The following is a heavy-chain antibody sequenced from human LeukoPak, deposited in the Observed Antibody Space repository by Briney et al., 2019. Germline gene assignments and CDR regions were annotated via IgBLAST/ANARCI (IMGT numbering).Heavy chain of an antibody. CDR1: GFTFSSYA. Sequence: GGSLRLSCAASGFTFSSYAMSWVRQAPGKGLEWVSAISGSGGSTYYADSVKGRFIISRDNSKNTLYLQMNSLRAEDTAVYYCAKRTFMTPAAFDIWGQGTMVTVSS. V-gene: IGHV3-23*01. J-gene: IGHJ3*02. D-gene: IGHD4-11*01. CDR2: ISGSGGST. CDR3: AKRTFMTPAAFDI.